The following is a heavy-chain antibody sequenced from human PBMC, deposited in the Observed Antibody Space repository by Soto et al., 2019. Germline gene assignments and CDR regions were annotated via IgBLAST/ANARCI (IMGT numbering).Heavy chain of an antibody. D-gene: IGHD2-2*02. J-gene: IGHJ6*02. CDR3: AKDEGAYCSSTSCYTRYYYYGMDV. Sequence: EVQLLESGGGLVQPGGSLRLSCAASGFTFSSYAMSWVRQAPGKGLEWVSAISGSGGSTYYADSVKGRFTISRDNSKNTLYLQMNRLRAEDTAVYYCAKDEGAYCSSTSCYTRYYYYGMDVWGQGTTVTVSS. CDR1: GFTFSSYA. CDR2: ISGSGGST. V-gene: IGHV3-23*01.